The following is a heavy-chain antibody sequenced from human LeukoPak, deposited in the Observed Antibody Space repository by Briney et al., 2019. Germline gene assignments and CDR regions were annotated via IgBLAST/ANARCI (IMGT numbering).Heavy chain of an antibody. CDR2: IDHSGRT. Sequence: SETLSLTCAVYGGSFSGYYWSWIRQPPGKRLEWIGEIDHSGRTNSNPSLKSRVTISVDMSKNQFSLRLSSVTAADTAVYYCARKSIVTAGRKPYDYWDQGTLVTVSP. D-gene: IGHD6-13*01. CDR1: GGSFSGYY. V-gene: IGHV4-34*01. CDR3: ARKSIVTAGRKPYDY. J-gene: IGHJ4*02.